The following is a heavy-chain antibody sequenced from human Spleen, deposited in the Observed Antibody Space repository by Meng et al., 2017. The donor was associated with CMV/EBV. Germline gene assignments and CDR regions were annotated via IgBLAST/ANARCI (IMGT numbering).Heavy chain of an antibody. CDR3: AKDAGIFGVAHLDY. CDR1: GFTFSGYE. D-gene: IGHD3-3*01. CDR2: ISSSGNIK. Sequence: GGSLRLSCVVSGFTFSGYEMNWVRLAPGKGLEWVSYISSSGNIKYYADSVKGRFTISRDNAKNSLYLQINNLRVEDTALYYCAKDAGIFGVAHLDYWGQGTQVTVSS. J-gene: IGHJ4*02. V-gene: IGHV3-48*03.